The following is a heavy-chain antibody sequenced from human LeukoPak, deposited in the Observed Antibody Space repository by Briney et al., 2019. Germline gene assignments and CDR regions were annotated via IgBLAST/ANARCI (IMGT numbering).Heavy chain of an antibody. Sequence: GGSLRLSCAASGFTVSTYWMHWVRQAPGKGLVWVARINVEGNYIDYAESVKGRFTISRDSAKNTLFLQMNSGRAEATAVYSCARDLTGPYDNWGQGTLVTVSS. D-gene: IGHD3-22*01. CDR3: ARDLTGPYDN. CDR1: GFTVSTYW. V-gene: IGHV3-74*01. CDR2: INVEGNYI. J-gene: IGHJ4*02.